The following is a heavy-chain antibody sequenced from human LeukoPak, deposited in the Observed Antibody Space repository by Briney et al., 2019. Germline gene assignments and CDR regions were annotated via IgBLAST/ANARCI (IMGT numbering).Heavy chain of an antibody. CDR3: ARERYSRSSYDAFDM. V-gene: IGHV3-21*01. CDR1: ELTVSSDY. CDR2: ISSSSSYI. D-gene: IGHD6-6*01. J-gene: IGHJ3*02. Sequence: PGGSLRLSCAASELTVSSDYMNWVRQAPGKGLESVSSISSSSSYIYYADSVKGRFTISRDNAKNSLSLQMSSLRAEDTAVYYCARERYSRSSYDAFDMWGQGTMVTVSS.